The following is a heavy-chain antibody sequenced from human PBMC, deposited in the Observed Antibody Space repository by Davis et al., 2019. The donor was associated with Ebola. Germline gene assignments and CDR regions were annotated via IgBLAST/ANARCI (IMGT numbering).Heavy chain of an antibody. J-gene: IGHJ4*02. Sequence: ASVKVSCKASGYTFTSFDINWVRQATGQGLEWMGWMNPNSGSTGYAQKFEGRVTMTRNTSISTAYMDLSSLRSDDTAVYYCATGDYYYDSSGYLNDYWGQGTLVTVSS. V-gene: IGHV1-8*01. CDR2: MNPNSGST. CDR3: ATGDYYYDSSGYLNDY. D-gene: IGHD3-22*01. CDR1: GYTFTSFD.